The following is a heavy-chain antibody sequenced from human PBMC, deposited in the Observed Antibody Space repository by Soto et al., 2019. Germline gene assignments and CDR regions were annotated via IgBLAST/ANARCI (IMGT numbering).Heavy chain of an antibody. V-gene: IGHV3-74*01. CDR1: GFTFTNYW. Sequence: GGSLRLSCAASGFTFTNYWMHWVRQVPGKGLVWVSRIDGVGAGTSYSDSVRGRFTISRDNAENMLYLQMNSLRAEDTAVYYCTTVFELWGQGTLVTVSS. CDR2: IDGVGAGT. J-gene: IGHJ4*02. CDR3: TTVFEL.